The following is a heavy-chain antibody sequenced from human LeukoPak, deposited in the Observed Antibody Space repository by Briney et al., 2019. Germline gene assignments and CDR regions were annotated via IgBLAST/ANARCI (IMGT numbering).Heavy chain of an antibody. CDR2: MNPNSGNT. V-gene: IGHV1-8*01. J-gene: IGHJ4*02. D-gene: IGHD6-19*01. CDR1: GYTFTSYD. Sequence: ASVKVSCKASGYTFTSYDINWVRQATGQGLEWMGWMNPNSGNTGYAQKFQGRVTMTGNTSISTAYMELSSLRSEDTAVYYCARAPIAVAGRFDYWGQGTLVTVSS. CDR3: ARAPIAVAGRFDY.